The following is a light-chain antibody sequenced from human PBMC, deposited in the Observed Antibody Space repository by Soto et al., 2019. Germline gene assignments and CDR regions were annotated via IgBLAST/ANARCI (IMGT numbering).Light chain of an antibody. Sequence: QSALTQPASVSGSPGQSITISCTGTSSDVGGYNFVSWYQHHPAKAPKLMIYDLTYRPSGVSNRFSGSKSDNTAYLAISGLQAEDEADYYYISYTNTNTYVFGTGTKVTVL. CDR1: SSDVGGYNF. CDR2: DLT. CDR3: ISYTNTNTYV. V-gene: IGLV2-14*03. J-gene: IGLJ1*01.